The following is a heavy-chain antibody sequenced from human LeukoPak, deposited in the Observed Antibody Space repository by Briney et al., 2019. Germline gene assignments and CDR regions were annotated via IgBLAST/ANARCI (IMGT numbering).Heavy chain of an antibody. J-gene: IGHJ4*02. V-gene: IGHV4-61*01. D-gene: IGHD4-23*01. CDR1: GGSVSSGTHY. Sequence: SETLSLTCTVSGGSVSSGTHYWNWIRQPPGKRLEWIGYIYNSENTNYNPSLKSRVTISVDTSKDQFSLKLSSVTAADTAVYYCARGYGGNSRYFHYWGQGTLVTVSS. CDR3: ARGYGGNSRYFHY. CDR2: IYNSENT.